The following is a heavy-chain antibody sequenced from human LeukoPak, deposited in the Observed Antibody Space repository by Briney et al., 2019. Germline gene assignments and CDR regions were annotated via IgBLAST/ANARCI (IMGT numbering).Heavy chain of an antibody. V-gene: IGHV4-39*01. D-gene: IGHD6-6*01. Sequence: FETLPLTCTVSGGSISSSTYYWGCIRQPPGKGLEWIGSIYYSGSTYYNPSLKSRATRSVDTSKNHFSLNLSFVTAADTAVYYCARQSRGSSSSRDYFDCWGQRTLVTVSS. CDR2: IYYSGST. CDR1: GGSISSSTYY. CDR3: ARQSRGSSSSRDYFDC. J-gene: IGHJ4*02.